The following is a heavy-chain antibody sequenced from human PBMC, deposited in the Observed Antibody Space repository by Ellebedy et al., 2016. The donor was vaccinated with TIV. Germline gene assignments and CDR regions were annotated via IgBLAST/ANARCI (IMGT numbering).Heavy chain of an antibody. CDR2: ISGTGIST. CDR1: GFTFNNYV. D-gene: IGHD3-16*01. Sequence: GGSLRLXXAGSGFTFNNYVMIWVRQAPGQGLEWVAAISGTGISTYYADSVKGRFTISRDNSKKTVYLQMNSLRAEDTATYYCAKDLFRSTPTGGAFDFWGQGTMVTVSS. CDR3: AKDLFRSTPTGGAFDF. V-gene: IGHV3-23*01. J-gene: IGHJ3*01.